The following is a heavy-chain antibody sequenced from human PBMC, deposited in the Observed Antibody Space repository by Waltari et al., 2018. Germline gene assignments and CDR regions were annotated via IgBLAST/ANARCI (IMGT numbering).Heavy chain of an antibody. V-gene: IGHV4-59*01. Sequence: QVQLQESGPGLVKPSETLSLTCTVSGGSISSYYWSWIRQPPGKGLDVIGYIYYSGRTNYTPSLKSRVTISVDTSKNQFSLKLSSVTAADTAVYYCASYSSGWIDYWGQGTLVTVSS. CDR1: GGSISSYY. CDR3: ASYSSGWIDY. CDR2: IYYSGRT. D-gene: IGHD6-19*01. J-gene: IGHJ4*02.